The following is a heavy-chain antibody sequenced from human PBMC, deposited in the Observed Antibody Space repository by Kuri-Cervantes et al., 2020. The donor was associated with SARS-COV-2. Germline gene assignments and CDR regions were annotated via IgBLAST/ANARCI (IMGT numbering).Heavy chain of an antibody. CDR2: ISGTGGTT. J-gene: IGHJ4*02. CDR1: EFTFSDYA. D-gene: IGHD6-25*01. V-gene: IGHV3-23*01. CDR3: AKAPSRGGSPFYFDY. Sequence: GESLKISCAASEFTFSDYAMGWVRQAPGRGLEWVSAISGTGGTTYYADSVKGRFTISRDNSNNNLFLLMSSLRVEDSAVYFCAKAPSRGGSPFYFDYWGQGTLVTVSS.